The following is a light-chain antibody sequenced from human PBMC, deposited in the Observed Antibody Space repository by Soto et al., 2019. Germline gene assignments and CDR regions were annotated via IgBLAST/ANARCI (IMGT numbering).Light chain of an antibody. CDR2: GAS. CDR3: QQYGSSPYT. V-gene: IGKV3-20*01. Sequence: EIVLTQSPGTLSLSPGERATLSCRASQSVSGSYLAWYQQKPGQAPRLLIYGASSRATGIPDRFSGSGSGTDFTLTISRLEPADFAVYYCQQYGSSPYTFGQGTKLEIK. J-gene: IGKJ2*01. CDR1: QSVSGSY.